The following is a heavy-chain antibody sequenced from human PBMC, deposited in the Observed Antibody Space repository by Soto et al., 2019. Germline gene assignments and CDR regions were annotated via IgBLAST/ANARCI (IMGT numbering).Heavy chain of an antibody. V-gene: IGHV1-8*01. Sequence: ASVKVSCKASGYTFTSYDINWVRQATGQGLERMGWMNPNSGNTGYAQKFQGRVTMTRNTSISTAYMELSSLRSEDTAVYYCARGPNLGTAYSYVELTWYYYYGMDVWGQGTTVTVSS. J-gene: IGHJ6*02. D-gene: IGHD5-18*01. CDR2: MNPNSGNT. CDR1: GYTFTSYD. CDR3: ARGPNLGTAYSYVELTWYYYYGMDV.